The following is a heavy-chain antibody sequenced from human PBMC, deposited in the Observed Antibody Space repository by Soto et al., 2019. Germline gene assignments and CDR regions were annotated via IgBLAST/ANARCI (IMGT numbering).Heavy chain of an antibody. Sequence: PGGSLRLSCSASGFTFSSYAMSWVRQAQGKGLEWVSAISGSGGSTYYADSVKGRFTISRDNSKNTLYLQMGSLRAEDMAVYYCARAEYCSGGNCYPNWFDPWGQGALVTVSS. J-gene: IGHJ5*02. CDR3: ARAEYCSGGNCYPNWFDP. V-gene: IGHV3-23*01. CDR2: ISGSGGST. D-gene: IGHD2-15*01. CDR1: GFTFSSYA.